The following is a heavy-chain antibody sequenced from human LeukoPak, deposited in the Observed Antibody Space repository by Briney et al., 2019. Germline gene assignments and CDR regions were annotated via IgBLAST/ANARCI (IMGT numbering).Heavy chain of an antibody. Sequence: PGGSLRLSCAASGVIISSYAMSWVRQAPGKGLEWVSAINGRGDNTYYADFVKGRFTISRDNSKNSLYLQMNSLRTEDTALYYCAKVAHNYGDYFDYWGQGTLVTVSS. CDR3: AKVAHNYGDYFDY. D-gene: IGHD4-17*01. J-gene: IGHJ4*02. V-gene: IGHV3-23*01. CDR1: GVIISSYA. CDR2: INGRGDNT.